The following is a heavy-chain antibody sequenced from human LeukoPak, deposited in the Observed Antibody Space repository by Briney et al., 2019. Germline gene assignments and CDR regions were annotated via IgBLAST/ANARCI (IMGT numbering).Heavy chain of an antibody. V-gene: IGHV3-23*03. CDR1: GFTFSSYA. J-gene: IGHJ4*02. CDR3: ARERGTYLD. CDR2: IYSGGST. Sequence: TGGSLRLSCAASGFTFSSYAMSWVRQAPGEGLEWVSIIYSGGSTYYADSVKGRFTISRDNSRNTLYLQMNSLRAEDTAVYYCARERGTYLDWGQGTLVTVSS. D-gene: IGHD1-26*01.